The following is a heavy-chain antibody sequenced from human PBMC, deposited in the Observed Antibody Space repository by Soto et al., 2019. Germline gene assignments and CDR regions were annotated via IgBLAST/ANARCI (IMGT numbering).Heavy chain of an antibody. CDR1: GFSVSSNY. CDR3: ARHRHPRGTVGATSPLDP. CDR2: HYSGGST. Sequence: GGSLRLSCAISGFSVSSNYLSWVRQAPGKGLEWVSVHYSGGSTYYADSVQGRFTISRDKSNNTLYLQMRRVRDEDTAVYFCARHRHPRGTVGATSPLDPWGQGTQVTVSS. D-gene: IGHD1-26*01. J-gene: IGHJ5*02. V-gene: IGHV3-53*01.